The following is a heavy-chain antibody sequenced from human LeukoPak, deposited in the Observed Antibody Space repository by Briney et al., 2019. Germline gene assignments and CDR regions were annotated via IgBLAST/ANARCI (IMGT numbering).Heavy chain of an antibody. J-gene: IGHJ4*02. CDR1: GYRFTSYW. V-gene: IGHV5-51*01. Sequence: GESLKISCKGSGYRFTSYWISWVRQMPGKGLEWMGIIYPGDSDTIYSPSFQGQVTISADKSISTAYLQWSSLKASDTAMYYCARHVDSGTYYFQYWGQGTLVTVSP. CDR2: IYPGDSDT. D-gene: IGHD1-26*01. CDR3: ARHVDSGTYYFQY.